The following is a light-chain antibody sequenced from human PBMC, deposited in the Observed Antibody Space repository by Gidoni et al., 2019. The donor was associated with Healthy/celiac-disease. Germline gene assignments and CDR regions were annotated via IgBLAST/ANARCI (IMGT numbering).Light chain of an antibody. J-gene: IGKJ3*01. Sequence: IQFTQSPSSLSASVGDRVTITCRGSQFTSSYLAWYQQKPGKAPKLLMYAASTLQSGVPSRFSGSGSGTDFTLTISSLQPEDFATYYCQQLNSYRGFTFGPGTKVEIK. CDR1: QFTSSY. V-gene: IGKV1-9*01. CDR2: AAS. CDR3: QQLNSYRGFT.